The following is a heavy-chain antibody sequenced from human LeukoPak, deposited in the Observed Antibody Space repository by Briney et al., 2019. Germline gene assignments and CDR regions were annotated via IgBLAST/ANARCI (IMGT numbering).Heavy chain of an antibody. V-gene: IGHV3-23*01. CDR3: AKVRGADMIREVFDY. Sequence: GGSLRLSCAASGFTFSSYAMSWVRQAPGKGLEWVSAISGSGGSTYYADSVKGRFTISRDNSKNTLYLQMNSLRAEDTAVYYCAKVRGADMIREVFDYWGQGTLVTVSS. D-gene: IGHD3-16*01. J-gene: IGHJ4*02. CDR2: ISGSGGST. CDR1: GFTFSSYA.